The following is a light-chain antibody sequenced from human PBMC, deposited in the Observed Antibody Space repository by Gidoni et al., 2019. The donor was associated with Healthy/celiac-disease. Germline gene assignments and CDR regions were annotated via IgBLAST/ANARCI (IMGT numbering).Light chain of an antibody. V-gene: IGKV1-27*01. Sequence: DMQLTQSPSSLSASVGDRVTITCRASQGISNYLAWYQLKPGTVPKLRIYAASTLQSVVPARFSGSGSGTDFTLTISSLQPEDVATDYCQKYNSAPRTLGQRTRLEIK. CDR2: AAS. J-gene: IGKJ5*01. CDR1: QGISNY. CDR3: QKYNSAPRT.